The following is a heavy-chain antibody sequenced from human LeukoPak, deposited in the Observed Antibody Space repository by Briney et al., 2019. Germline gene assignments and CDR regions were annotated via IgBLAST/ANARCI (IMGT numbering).Heavy chain of an antibody. Sequence: SGTLSLTCAVSGGSISSSNWWSWVRQPPGKGLEWIGEIYHSGSTNYNPSLKSRVTISVDKPKNQFSLKLSSVTAADTAVYYCARVRYCSGGSCPLFDYWGQGTLVTVSS. J-gene: IGHJ4*02. CDR3: ARVRYCSGGSCPLFDY. V-gene: IGHV4-4*02. D-gene: IGHD2-15*01. CDR2: IYHSGST. CDR1: GGSISSSNW.